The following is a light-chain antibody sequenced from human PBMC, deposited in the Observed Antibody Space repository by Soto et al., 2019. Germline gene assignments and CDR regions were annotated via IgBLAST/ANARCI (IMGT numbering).Light chain of an antibody. CDR3: QQRHMWPIT. CDR1: QSVNKW. Sequence: IQMTHSPATLSAAVGDRVTITCRASQSVNKWLAWFQQKPGKAPKLLIYAASTLQSGVPSRFSGSGSGTDFTLTISSLQPEDSAVYYCQQRHMWPITFGQGTRLEIK. V-gene: IGKV1-5*01. J-gene: IGKJ5*01. CDR2: AAS.